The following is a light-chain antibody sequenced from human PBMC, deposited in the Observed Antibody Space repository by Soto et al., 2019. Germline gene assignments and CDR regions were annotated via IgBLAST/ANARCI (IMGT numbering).Light chain of an antibody. V-gene: IGLV2-8*01. CDR1: SSDVGGYNY. CDR3: TSYAGGNNV. Sequence: QSALTQPPSASGSPGQSVTISCPGTSSDVGGYNYVSWYQQHPGKVPKLMVYEVNKRPSGVPDRFSGSKSGNTASLTVAGLQAEDEAEYYCTSYAGGNNVFGTGTKGTVL. J-gene: IGLJ1*01. CDR2: EVN.